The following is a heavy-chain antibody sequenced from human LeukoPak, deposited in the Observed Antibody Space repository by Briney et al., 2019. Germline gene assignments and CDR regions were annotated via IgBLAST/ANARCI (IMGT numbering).Heavy chain of an antibody. CDR1: GFTFSSYA. Sequence: GGSLRLSCAASGFTFSSYAMAWVRQAPGKGLEWVSYISSSSSTIYYADSVKGRFTISRDNAKNSLYLQMNSLRAEDTAVYYCARAGKLYGSYGMDVWGQGTTVTVSS. D-gene: IGHD4-17*01. V-gene: IGHV3-48*04. J-gene: IGHJ6*02. CDR3: ARAGKLYGSYGMDV. CDR2: ISSSSSTI.